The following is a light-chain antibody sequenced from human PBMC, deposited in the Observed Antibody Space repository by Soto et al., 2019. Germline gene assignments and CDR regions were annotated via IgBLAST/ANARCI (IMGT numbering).Light chain of an antibody. CDR3: QQYGSSGT. CDR1: QSVSNNY. CDR2: GAS. Sequence: EIVVTQSPGTLSLSPGARATLSCRASQSVSNNYLAWYQQKPGQAPRLLIYGASNRATGIPDRLIVIGSGTDFTLPLSRMEPEDFAVDDCQQYGSSGTFVQGTKVDI. V-gene: IGKV3-20*01. J-gene: IGKJ1*01.